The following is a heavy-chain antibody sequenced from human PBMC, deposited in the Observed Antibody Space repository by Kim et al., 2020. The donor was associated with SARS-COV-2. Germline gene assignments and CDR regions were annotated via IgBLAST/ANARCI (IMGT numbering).Heavy chain of an antibody. CDR3: ARDYPTQFTIFGVANRALYYYYGMDV. V-gene: IGHV1-18*01. CDR2: ISAYNGNT. D-gene: IGHD3-3*01. Sequence: ASVKVSCKASGYTFTSYGISWVRQAPGQGLEWMGWISAYNGNTNYAQKLQGRVTMTTDTSTSTAYMELRSLRSDDTAVYYCARDYPTQFTIFGVANRALYYYYGMDVWGQGTTVTVSS. CDR1: GYTFTSYG. J-gene: IGHJ6*02.